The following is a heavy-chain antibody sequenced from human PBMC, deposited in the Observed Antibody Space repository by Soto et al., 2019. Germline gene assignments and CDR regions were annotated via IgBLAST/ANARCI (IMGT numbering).Heavy chain of an antibody. Sequence: SETLSLTCAVYGGSFSVYYWSWIRQSPGKGLEWIGSIYYGGTTYYNPSLRSRLAISIDTSKNQFSLRLTSVTAADTALYFCARGWYYFDFWGRGTLVTVSS. J-gene: IGHJ4*02. CDR3: ARGWYYFDF. V-gene: IGHV4-34*01. CDR2: IYYGGTT. D-gene: IGHD2-15*01. CDR1: GGSFSVYY.